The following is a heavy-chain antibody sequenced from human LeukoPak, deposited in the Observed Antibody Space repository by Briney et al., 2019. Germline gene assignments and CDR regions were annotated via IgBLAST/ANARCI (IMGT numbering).Heavy chain of an antibody. J-gene: IGHJ4*02. CDR1: GFTFSSYG. CDR2: IRYDGSNK. V-gene: IGHV3-30*02. Sequence: GGSLRLSCAASGFTFSSYGMHWVRQAPGKGLEWVAFIRYDGSNKYYADSVKGRFTISRDNSKNTLYLQMNSLRAEDTAVYYCASLNYDFWSGAFDYWGQGTLVTVSS. D-gene: IGHD3-3*01. CDR3: ASLNYDFWSGAFDY.